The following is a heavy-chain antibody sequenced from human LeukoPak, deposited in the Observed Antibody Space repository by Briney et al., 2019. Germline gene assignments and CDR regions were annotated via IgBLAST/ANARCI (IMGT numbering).Heavy chain of an antibody. D-gene: IGHD5-18*01. V-gene: IGHV3-NL1*01. CDR1: GFTFSSYG. J-gene: IGHJ4*02. Sequence: GGSLRLSCAASGFTFSSYGMHWVRQAPGKGLEWVSVIYSGGDTYYADSVKGRFTISRDSSKNTLYLQMNSLRVDDTAVYYCAGGYSYGYGDYWGQGTLVTVSS. CDR3: AGGYSYGYGDY. CDR2: IYSGGDT.